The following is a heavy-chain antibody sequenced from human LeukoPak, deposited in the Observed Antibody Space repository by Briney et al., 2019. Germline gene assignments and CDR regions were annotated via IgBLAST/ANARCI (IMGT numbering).Heavy chain of an antibody. J-gene: IGHJ4*02. D-gene: IGHD3-22*01. CDR3: ARSEDSSGYYYFY. CDR2: INAGNGNT. V-gene: IGHV1-3*03. CDR1: GYTFTSYA. Sequence: ASVKVSCRASGYTFTSYAMHWVRQAPGQRLEWMGWINAGNGNTKYSQEFQGRVTITRDTSASTAYMELSSLRSEDMAVYYCARSEDSSGYYYFYWGQGTLVTVSS.